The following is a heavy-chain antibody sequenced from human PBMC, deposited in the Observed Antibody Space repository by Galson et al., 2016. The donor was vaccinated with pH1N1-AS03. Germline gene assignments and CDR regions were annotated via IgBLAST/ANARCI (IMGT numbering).Heavy chain of an antibody. CDR2: INHRGVT. D-gene: IGHD3-3*01. Sequence: ETLSLTCTVSGGSLSSSSYYWAWFRQPPGKGLEWIGEINHRGVTNYSPSLKSRLTISVDASENQFSLKLTSVTAADTALYYCASASPRGFWGGSPNDQWGQGTLVSVSS. CDR1: GGSLSSSSYY. J-gene: IGHJ4*02. V-gene: IGHV4-39*07. CDR3: ASASPRGFWGGSPNDQ.